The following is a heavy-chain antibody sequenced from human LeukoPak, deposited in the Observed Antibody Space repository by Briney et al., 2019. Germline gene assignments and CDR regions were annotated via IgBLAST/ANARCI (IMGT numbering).Heavy chain of an antibody. CDR2: IKDDGSTK. Sequence: PGGSLRLSCAASASTFSGYCMNWVRQPPGKGLEWVANIKDDGSTKNYVDSVKGRFTISRDNAKNSLYLQMNSLRAEDTAVYYCARNGGGLYYDGSGYYDVFDIGGQGTMVTVSS. J-gene: IGHJ3*02. V-gene: IGHV3-7*05. CDR3: ARNGGGLYYDGSGYYDVFDI. CDR1: ASTFSGYC. D-gene: IGHD3-22*01.